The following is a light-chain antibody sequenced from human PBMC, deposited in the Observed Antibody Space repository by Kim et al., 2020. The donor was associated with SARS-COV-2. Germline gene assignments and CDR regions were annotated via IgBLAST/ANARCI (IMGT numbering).Light chain of an antibody. CDR1: SLRGFS. V-gene: IGLV3-19*01. Sequence: SSELTQDPAVSVALGQTVRITCQGASLRGFSPSWYQQKPGQAPVLVIYGKNNRPAGIPDRFSGSSSGDTASLTITGAQAEDEADYYCNSRDSSGDHVFGLGTRSPS. J-gene: IGLJ1*01. CDR3: NSRDSSGDHV. CDR2: GKN.